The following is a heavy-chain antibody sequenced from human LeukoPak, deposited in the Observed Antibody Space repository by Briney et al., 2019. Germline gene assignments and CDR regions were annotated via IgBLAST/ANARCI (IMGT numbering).Heavy chain of an antibody. CDR2: IYSGGST. CDR3: ARGGVAGNGIYFDY. V-gene: IGHV3-66*01. J-gene: IGHJ4*02. CDR1: GFTVSSNY. D-gene: IGHD6-19*01. Sequence: GGSLRLSCTVSGFTVSSNYMSWVRQAPGKGLEWVSVIYSGGSTYYADSVKGRFTISRDNSKNTLYLQMNSLRAEDTAVYYCARGGVAGNGIYFDYWGQGTLVTVSS.